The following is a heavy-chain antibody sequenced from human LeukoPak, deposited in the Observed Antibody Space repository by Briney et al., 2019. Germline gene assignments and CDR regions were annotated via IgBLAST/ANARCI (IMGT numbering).Heavy chain of an antibody. Sequence: PSETLSLTCTVSGVSISSGGYYWRWIRQHPGKGLEWIGYIYYSGSTYYNPSLKSRLTISVDTSKNQFSLKLSSVTAADTAVYYCARDGGSGNYDLAEYFQHWGQGTLVTVSS. V-gene: IGHV4-31*03. CDR3: ARDGGSGNYDLAEYFQH. CDR2: IYYSGST. D-gene: IGHD3-10*01. CDR1: GVSISSGGYY. J-gene: IGHJ1*01.